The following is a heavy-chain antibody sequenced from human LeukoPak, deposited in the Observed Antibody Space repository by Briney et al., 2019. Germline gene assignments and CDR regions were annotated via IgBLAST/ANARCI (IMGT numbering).Heavy chain of an antibody. V-gene: IGHV5-51*01. J-gene: IGHJ5*02. Sequence: GESLKISCKASSYNLANYWIGWVRQMPGKGLEWMGLIYPGGSQTIYSPSFQGQVTISVDWSTSTVYLQWNTLKASDTAMYYCARRDYTSAWFDPWGQGTLVTVSS. CDR1: SYNLANYW. CDR3: ARRDYTSAWFDP. CDR2: IYPGGSQT. D-gene: IGHD4-11*01.